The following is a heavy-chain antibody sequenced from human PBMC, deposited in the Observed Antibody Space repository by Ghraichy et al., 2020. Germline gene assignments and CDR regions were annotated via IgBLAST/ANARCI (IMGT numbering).Heavy chain of an antibody. CDR1: GGSFSGYY. J-gene: IGHJ6*02. D-gene: IGHD3-10*01. Sequence: SQTLSLTCAVYGGSFSGYYWSWIRQPPGKGLEWIGEINHSGSTNYNPSLKSRVTISVDTSKNQFSLKLSSVTAADTAVYYCAIWFGELNYYYYGMDVWGQGTTVTVSS. V-gene: IGHV4-34*01. CDR2: INHSGST. CDR3: AIWFGELNYYYYGMDV.